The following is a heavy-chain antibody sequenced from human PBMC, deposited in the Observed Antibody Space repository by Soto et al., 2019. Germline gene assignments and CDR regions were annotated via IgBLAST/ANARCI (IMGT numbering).Heavy chain of an antibody. J-gene: IGHJ4*02. Sequence: QVQLVESGGGVVQSGRSLRLSCAASGFTFSNYAMHWVRQAPGKGLEWVAVISYDGSHKSNADSVKGRITISTDNSKNTLYLEMNSLRTEDTAVYYCARARVAARPYFDYWGQGTLVTASS. CDR1: GFTFSNYA. CDR2: ISYDGSHK. D-gene: IGHD6-6*01. CDR3: ARARVAARPYFDY. V-gene: IGHV3-30-3*01.